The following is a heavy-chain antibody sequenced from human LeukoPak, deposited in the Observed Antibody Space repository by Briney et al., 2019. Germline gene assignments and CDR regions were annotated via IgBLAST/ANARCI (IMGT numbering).Heavy chain of an antibody. CDR2: ISGSGGST. V-gene: IGHV3-23*01. CDR3: AREVYSSTWFDL. Sequence: GGSLRLSCAASGFTFSSYAMSWVRQAPEKGLEWVSAISGSGGSTYYADSVKERFTISRDNSRNTLYLQMNSLRGDDTAVYYCAREVYSSTWFDLWGQGTLVTVSS. CDR1: GFTFSSYA. J-gene: IGHJ4*02. D-gene: IGHD6-13*01.